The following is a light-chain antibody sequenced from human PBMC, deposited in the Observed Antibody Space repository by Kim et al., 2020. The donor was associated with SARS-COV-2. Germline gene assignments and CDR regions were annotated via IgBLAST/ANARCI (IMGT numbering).Light chain of an antibody. Sequence: KVTFSCTGSRSNIGNNYVSGYQQLPGTAPKVLIYDNNRRPSGIPDRFSGSKSGTSATLGITGLQTGDEADYYCGTWDSSLSAAVFGGGTQLTVL. CDR1: RSNIGNNY. J-gene: IGLJ7*01. V-gene: IGLV1-51*01. CDR2: DNN. CDR3: GTWDSSLSAAV.